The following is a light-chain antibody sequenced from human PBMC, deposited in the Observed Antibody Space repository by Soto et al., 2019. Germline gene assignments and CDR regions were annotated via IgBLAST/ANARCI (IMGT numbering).Light chain of an antibody. CDR2: EVN. Sequence: QSVLAQPASVSGSPGQSITISCSGTSSDIGVYNYVSWYQQHPGKAPKLLIYEVNNRPSGISNRFSGSKSGNTASLTISGLQAEDEADYYCSSYTTCSTLVFGGGTKVTVL. J-gene: IGLJ2*01. CDR3: SSYTTCSTLV. CDR1: SSDIGVYNY. V-gene: IGLV2-14*01.